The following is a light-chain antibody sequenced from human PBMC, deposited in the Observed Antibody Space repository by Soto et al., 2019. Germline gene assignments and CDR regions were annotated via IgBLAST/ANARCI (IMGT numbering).Light chain of an antibody. CDR3: QHYDTSPPGFT. Sequence: EIVLTQSPGTLSLSPGERATLSCRASQTISSTYLAWYQQKPGQAPRLLIYGASSRATGIPDRFSGSGSGTDFTLTISRLEPEDFAVYFCQHYDTSPPGFTFGPGTRVDIK. J-gene: IGKJ3*01. V-gene: IGKV3-20*01. CDR1: QTISSTY. CDR2: GAS.